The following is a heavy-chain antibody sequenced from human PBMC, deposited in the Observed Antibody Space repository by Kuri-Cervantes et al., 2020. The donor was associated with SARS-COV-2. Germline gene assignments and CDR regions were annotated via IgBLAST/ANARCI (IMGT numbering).Heavy chain of an antibody. CDR3: TRGKRLGTDDYNLPYWYFDL. CDR1: GFTFSLYE. CDR2: IGTAGDP. D-gene: IGHD5-24*01. Sequence: GESLKISCVASGFTFSLYEMHWVRQATGKGLEWVSSIGTAGDPYYPGSVKGRFTISRENAENSLYLQMNSLRAGDTAVYYCTRGKRLGTDDYNLPYWYFDLWGRGTLVTFSS. J-gene: IGHJ2*01. V-gene: IGHV3-13*05.